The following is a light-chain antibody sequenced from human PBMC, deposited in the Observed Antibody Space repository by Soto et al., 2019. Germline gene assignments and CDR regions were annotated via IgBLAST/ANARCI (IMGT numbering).Light chain of an antibody. CDR3: SSYSSSATPYV. Sequence: QSALTQPASVSESPGQSITISCIGTSSDIGPYNYVSWYQQHPDKAPKLILYEVTNRPSGASDRFSGSKSGNAAFLTISGLQAEDEADYYCSSYSSSATPYVFGTGTKVTVL. CDR2: EVT. CDR1: SSDIGPYNY. V-gene: IGLV2-14*01. J-gene: IGLJ1*01.